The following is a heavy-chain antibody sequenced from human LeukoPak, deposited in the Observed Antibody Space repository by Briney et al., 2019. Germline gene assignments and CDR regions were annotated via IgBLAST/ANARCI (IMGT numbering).Heavy chain of an antibody. V-gene: IGHV4-4*02. Sequence: SGTLSLTCAVSGGSISSGNWWSWVRQPPGKGLEWIGEIYRSGSTHYNPSLKSRVTISVNTSKNQFSLKQRSVTAADTAVYYCATDGGSGDNVFDIWGQGTMVTVSS. CDR1: GGSISSGNW. J-gene: IGHJ3*02. CDR3: ATDGGSGDNVFDI. CDR2: IYRSGST. D-gene: IGHD3-16*01.